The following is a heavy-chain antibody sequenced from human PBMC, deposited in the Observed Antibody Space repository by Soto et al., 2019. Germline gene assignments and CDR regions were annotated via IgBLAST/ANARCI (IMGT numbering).Heavy chain of an antibody. J-gene: IGHJ4*02. CDR2: IIPIFGTA. Sequence: QVQLVQSGAEVKKPGSSVKVSCKASGGTFSSYAISWGRQAPGQGLEWMGGIIPIFGTANYAQKFQGRVTITADESTSTAYMELSSLRSEDTAVYYCARGPGSSGYYYVHFDYWGQGTLVTVSS. CDR1: GGTFSSYA. D-gene: IGHD3-22*01. V-gene: IGHV1-69*01. CDR3: ARGPGSSGYYYVHFDY.